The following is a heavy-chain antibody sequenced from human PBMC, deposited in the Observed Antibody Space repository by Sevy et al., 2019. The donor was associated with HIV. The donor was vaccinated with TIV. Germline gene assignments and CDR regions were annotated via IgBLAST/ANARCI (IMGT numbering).Heavy chain of an antibody. D-gene: IGHD1-26*01. CDR1: GVTTEDYG. J-gene: IGHJ4*02. CDR2: IYWNGGST. V-gene: IGHV3-20*04. Sequence: GGSLRLSCAGSGVTTEDYGMNWVHQVPGKGLKGVSGIYWNGGSTAYADSVKGRFTISRDNAKRSLYLQMNSLRVDDTALYYCVRAFSATYSAYFDYWGQGALVTVSS. CDR3: VRAFSATYSAYFDY.